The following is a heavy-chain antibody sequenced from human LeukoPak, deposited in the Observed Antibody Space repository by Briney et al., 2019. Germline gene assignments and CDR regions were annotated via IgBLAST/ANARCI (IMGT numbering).Heavy chain of an antibody. CDR2: IYYSGST. Sequence: SETLSLTCTVSGGSISSSSYYWGWIRQPPGKGLEWIGSIYYSGSTYYNPSLKSRVTISVDTSKNQFSLKLSSVTAADTAVYYCASLGIAARPGGWGQGTLVTVSS. D-gene: IGHD6-6*01. CDR3: ASLGIAARPGG. J-gene: IGHJ4*02. CDR1: GGSISSSSYY. V-gene: IGHV4-39*01.